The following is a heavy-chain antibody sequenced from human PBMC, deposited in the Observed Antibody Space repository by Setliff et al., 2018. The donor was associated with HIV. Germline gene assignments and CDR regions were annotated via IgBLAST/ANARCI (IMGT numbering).Heavy chain of an antibody. CDR2: IYYSETT. CDR1: GASISSHY. CDR3: ARDPGGLYCRSTSCQGGCFDP. V-gene: IGHV4-59*11. J-gene: IGHJ5*02. D-gene: IGHD2-2*01. Sequence: LSLTCTVSGASISSHYWSWIRQSPGKGLEWIGSIYYSETTNNNPSLKSRVTISVDTSKNQLSLKLRSVTAADTAVYYCARDPGGLYCRSTSCQGGCFDPWGQGTLVTVPQ.